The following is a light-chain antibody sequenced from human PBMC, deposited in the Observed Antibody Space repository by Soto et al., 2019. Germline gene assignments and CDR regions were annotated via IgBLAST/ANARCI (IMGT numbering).Light chain of an antibody. V-gene: IGKV3-20*01. CDR1: QSLSSGY. CDR3: QQYGGSPPIT. J-gene: IGKJ5*01. Sequence: DSVVTQSPGTLPLSPWESATLSCEARQSLSSGYLACYQQKPGQAPRLLLYGVSYRATGIPDRFSGGGSGTHFTLTIRRLEPEDFAVYDGQQYGGSPPITFGQGTRLEIK. CDR2: GVS.